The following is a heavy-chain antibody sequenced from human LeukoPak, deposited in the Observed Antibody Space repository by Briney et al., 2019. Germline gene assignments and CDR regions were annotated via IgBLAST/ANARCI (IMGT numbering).Heavy chain of an antibody. V-gene: IGHV3-23*01. CDR1: GFTFSSYA. D-gene: IGHD4-17*01. Sequence: GGSLRLSCAASGFTFSSYAMSWVRQAPGKGLEWVSAISGSGGSTYCADSVKGRFTVSRDNSKNTLYLQMNSLRAEDTAVYYCAKLGYGDEVDYWGQGTLVTVSS. CDR3: AKLGYGDEVDY. CDR2: ISGSGGST. J-gene: IGHJ4*02.